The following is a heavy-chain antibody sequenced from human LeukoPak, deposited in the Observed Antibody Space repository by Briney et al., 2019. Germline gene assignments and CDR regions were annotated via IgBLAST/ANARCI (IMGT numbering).Heavy chain of an antibody. V-gene: IGHV4-59*01. D-gene: IGHD1-26*01. Sequence: KPSETLSLTCTVSGGPISSYYWSWIRQPPGKGLEWIGYIYYSGSTNYNPSLKSRVTISVDTSKNQFSLRLSSVTAADTAVYYCARGLLGGEVFDYWGQGTLVTVSS. CDR2: IYYSGST. J-gene: IGHJ4*02. CDR1: GGPISSYY. CDR3: ARGLLGGEVFDY.